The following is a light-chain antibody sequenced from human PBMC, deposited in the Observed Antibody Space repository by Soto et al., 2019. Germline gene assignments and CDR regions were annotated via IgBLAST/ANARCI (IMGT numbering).Light chain of an antibody. V-gene: IGLV1-40*01. J-gene: IGLJ2*01. Sequence: QAVVTQPPSVSGAPGQRVTVSCTGSSSNIGAGFDVHWYQQFPGTAPKLLISGNGNRPSGVPDRFSGSKSGTSASLAITGLHDEDEADYYCQSYDSSLSGHVVFGGGTKLTVL. CDR2: GNG. CDR1: SSNIGAGFD. CDR3: QSYDSSLSGHVV.